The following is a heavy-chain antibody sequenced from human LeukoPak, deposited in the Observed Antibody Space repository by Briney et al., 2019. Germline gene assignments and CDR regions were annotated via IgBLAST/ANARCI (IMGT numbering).Heavy chain of an antibody. J-gene: IGHJ4*02. Sequence: PGGSLRLSCAASGFTFSSYWMSWVRQAPGKGLEWVANIKQDGSEKYYVDSVKGRFTISRDNAKNSLYLQMNSLRAEDTAVYYCARASLLWFGEFGYYFDHWGQGTLVTVSS. CDR3: ARASLLWFGEFGYYFDH. V-gene: IGHV3-7*01. CDR2: IKQDGSEK. CDR1: GFTFSSYW. D-gene: IGHD3-10*01.